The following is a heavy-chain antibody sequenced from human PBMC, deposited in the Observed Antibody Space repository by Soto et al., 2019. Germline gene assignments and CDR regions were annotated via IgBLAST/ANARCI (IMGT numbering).Heavy chain of an antibody. CDR2: INPNSGGT. Sequence: QVQLVQSGAEVKKPGASVKVSCKASGYTFTGYYMHWVRQAPGQGLEWMGWINPNSGGTNYAQKFQGWVTMTRDTSISTAYMELSRLRSDDTAVYYCARMIIFGGVISLTNWFDPWGQGTLVTVSS. J-gene: IGHJ5*02. CDR3: ARMIIFGGVISLTNWFDP. CDR1: GYTFTGYY. V-gene: IGHV1-2*04. D-gene: IGHD3-16*01.